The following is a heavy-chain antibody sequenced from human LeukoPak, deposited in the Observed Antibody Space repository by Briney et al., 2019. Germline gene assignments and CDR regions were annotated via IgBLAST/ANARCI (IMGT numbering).Heavy chain of an antibody. CDR1: GGSISSYY. J-gene: IGHJ4*02. D-gene: IGHD1-26*01. Sequence: PSETLSLTCTVSGGSISSYYWSWIRQPPGKGLEWIGYIYYIGSTNYNPSLKSRATISLNTSKNQFSLRLSSVTAADTAVYSCARGLRGIVGASTPFDYWGQGTLVTVSS. CDR2: IYYIGST. V-gene: IGHV4-59*01. CDR3: ARGLRGIVGASTPFDY.